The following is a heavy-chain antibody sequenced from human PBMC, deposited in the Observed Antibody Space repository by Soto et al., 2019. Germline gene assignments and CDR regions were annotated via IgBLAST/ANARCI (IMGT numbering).Heavy chain of an antibody. CDR2: ISSSGTTI. J-gene: IGHJ3*01. V-gene: IGHV3-48*03. Sequence: EVQLVESGGGLVQPGGSLRLSCAASGFTFRDYEMHWVRQAPGKGLQWVSYISSSGTTIYYSESVKGRFTISRDTAKNSLYLQLSRRRADDTAVYYCARRIWDPAVVAVANRGAFDVWGQGTMVSVSS. CDR1: GFTFRDYE. CDR3: ARRIWDPAVVAVANRGAFDV. D-gene: IGHD2-15*01.